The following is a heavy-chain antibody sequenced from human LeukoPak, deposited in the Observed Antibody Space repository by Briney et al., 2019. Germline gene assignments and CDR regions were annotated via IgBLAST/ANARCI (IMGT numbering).Heavy chain of an antibody. CDR1: GGSISSGDYY. D-gene: IGHD3-10*01. CDR2: IYYSVST. CDR3: ARVYNFVATIHSYVFDAFDI. J-gene: IGHJ3*02. V-gene: IGHV4-30-4*08. Sequence: PSQTLSLTCTVSGGSISSGDYYWSWIRQPPGKGLEWIGYIYYSVSTYYNPSLKSRVTISVNTSKNQFSLKLSSVTAADTAVYSCARVYNFVATIHSYVFDAFDIWGQGTMVTVSS.